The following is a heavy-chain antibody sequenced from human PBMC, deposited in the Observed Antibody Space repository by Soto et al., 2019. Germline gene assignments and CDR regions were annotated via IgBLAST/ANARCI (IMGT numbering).Heavy chain of an antibody. Sequence: QVQLQESGPGLVKPSETLSLTCTVSGGSVSSGSYYWSWIRQPPGKGLEWSGYIYYSGRTNYNPPLKSRVTISVDTSKNQFSLKLSSVTAADTAVYYCARVFYGNRNLGTANAFDIWGQGTMVTVSS. CDR2: IYYSGRT. CDR1: GGSVSSGSYY. V-gene: IGHV4-61*01. J-gene: IGHJ3*02. D-gene: IGHD1-7*01. CDR3: ARVFYGNRNLGTANAFDI.